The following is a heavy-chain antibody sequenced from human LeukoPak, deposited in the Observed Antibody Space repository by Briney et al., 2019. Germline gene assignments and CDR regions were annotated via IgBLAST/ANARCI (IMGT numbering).Heavy chain of an antibody. CDR2: ISYDGSNK. D-gene: IGHD2-8*01. CDR3: ARGPERTGVGTRYYYDMDV. V-gene: IGHV3-30-3*01. J-gene: IGHJ6*02. Sequence: GRSLRLSCAASVFTFSSYAMHWVRQAPGKGLEWVAVISYDGSNKYYADSVKGRFTISRDNSKNTLYLQMNSLRAEDTAVYYCARGPERTGVGTRYYYDMDVWGQGTTVTVSS. CDR1: VFTFSSYA.